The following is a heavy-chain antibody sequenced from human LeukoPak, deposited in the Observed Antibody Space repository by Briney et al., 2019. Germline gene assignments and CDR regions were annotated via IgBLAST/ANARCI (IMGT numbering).Heavy chain of an antibody. Sequence: GGSLRLSCAASGFTFSSYGMHWVRQAPGKGLEWVAVIWYDGSNKYYADSVKGRFTISRDNSKNTLYLQMNSLRAEDTAVYYCARVAGIAAAGNYYYYGMDVWGQGTTVTVS. CDR1: GFTFSSYG. J-gene: IGHJ6*02. V-gene: IGHV3-33*01. CDR2: IWYDGSNK. D-gene: IGHD6-13*01. CDR3: ARVAGIAAAGNYYYYGMDV.